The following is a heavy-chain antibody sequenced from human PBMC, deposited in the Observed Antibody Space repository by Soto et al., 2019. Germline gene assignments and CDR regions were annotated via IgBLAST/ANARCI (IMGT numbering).Heavy chain of an antibody. CDR2: INHLTTT. V-gene: IGHV4-34*01. CDR3: ARGYDTALAPIF. J-gene: IGHJ4*02. Sequence: PSETLSLTCAVYGGSFSSYHWSWIRQTPGKGLEWIGEINHLTTTNYNPSLKSRVIISLGTPKNQFSLKLSSVTAADTAVYYCARGYDTALAPIFWGQGILGTVS. D-gene: IGHD5-18*01. CDR1: GGSFSSYH.